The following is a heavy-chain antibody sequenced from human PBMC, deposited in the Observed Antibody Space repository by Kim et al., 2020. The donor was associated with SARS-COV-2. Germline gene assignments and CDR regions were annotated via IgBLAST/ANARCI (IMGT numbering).Heavy chain of an antibody. J-gene: IGHJ4*02. CDR2: IKEDGSEK. Sequence: GGSLRLSCVASGFTSSIYWMNWVLQAPGMGLEWVANIKEDGSEKYYMDTVKGRFTISRDNGKNSVYLQMNSLRAVDTAIYYCVRDIGGMCLPDNRGQWTLVTVSS. V-gene: IGHV3-7*03. CDR1: GFTSSIYW. D-gene: IGHD3-16*01. CDR3: VRDIGGMCLPDN.